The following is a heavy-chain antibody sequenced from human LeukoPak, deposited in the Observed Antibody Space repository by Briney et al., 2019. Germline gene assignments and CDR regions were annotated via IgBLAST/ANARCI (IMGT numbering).Heavy chain of an antibody. CDR3: ARPNYYDSSGYDHHDY. CDR2: IFFDGNT. D-gene: IGHD3-22*01. J-gene: IGHJ4*02. Sequence: PSETLSLTCTVSGGSITKTNYYWGWIRQPPGKGLEWVGSIFFDGNTYYNPSLKSRVTISVDTSKNQFSLKLSSVTAADTAVYYCARPNYYDSSGYDHHDYWGQGTLVTVSS. CDR1: GGSITKTNYY. V-gene: IGHV4-39*01.